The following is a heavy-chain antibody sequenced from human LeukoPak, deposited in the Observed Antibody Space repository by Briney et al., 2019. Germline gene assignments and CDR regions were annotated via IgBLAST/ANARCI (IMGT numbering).Heavy chain of an antibody. D-gene: IGHD3-10*02. CDR2: IRGGGGVS. Sequence: GGSLRLSCAASGFTFDNYAMNWVRQAPGKGLEWVAVIRGGGGVSFYSDSVRGRFIISRDNSKNTLYLRMNSLRADDTAMYYCAKCSANYYNDAFDVWGRGTMVTVSS. V-gene: IGHV3-23*01. CDR3: AKCSANYYNDAFDV. CDR1: GFTFDNYA. J-gene: IGHJ3*01.